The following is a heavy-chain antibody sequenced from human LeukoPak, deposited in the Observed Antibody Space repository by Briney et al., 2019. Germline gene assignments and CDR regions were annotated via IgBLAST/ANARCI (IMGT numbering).Heavy chain of an antibody. CDR3: AVSSWYGGAFDY. J-gene: IGHJ4*02. V-gene: IGHV3-64*01. CDR2: ISSNGGST. D-gene: IGHD6-13*01. Sequence: PGGSLRLSCAASGFTFSSYAMHWVCQAPGRGLEYVSAISSNGGSTYYANSVKGRFTISRDNSKNTLYLQMGSLRAEDMAVYYCAVSSWYGGAFDYWGQGTLVTVSS. CDR1: GFTFSSYA.